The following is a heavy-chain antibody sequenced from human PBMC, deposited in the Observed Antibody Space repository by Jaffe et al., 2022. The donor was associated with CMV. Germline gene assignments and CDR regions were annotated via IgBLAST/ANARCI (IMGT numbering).Heavy chain of an antibody. CDR1: GGSFSGYY. J-gene: IGHJ3*02. D-gene: IGHD4-17*01. Sequence: QVQLQQWGAGLLKPSETLSLTCAVYGGSFSGYYWSWIRQPPGKGLEWIGEINHSGSTNYNPSLKSRVTISVDTSKNQFSLKLSSVTAADTAVYYCARALLRNYGGNWGAFDIWGQGTMVTVSS. CDR2: INHSGST. CDR3: ARALLRNYGGNWGAFDI. V-gene: IGHV4-34*01.